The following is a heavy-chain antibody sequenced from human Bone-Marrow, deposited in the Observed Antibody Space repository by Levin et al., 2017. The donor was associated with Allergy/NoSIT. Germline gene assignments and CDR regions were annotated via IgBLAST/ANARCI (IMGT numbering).Heavy chain of an antibody. CDR1: GFIFSNAW. J-gene: IGHJ6*02. CDR3: ADLGLSYGLDV. D-gene: IGHD3/OR15-3a*01. V-gene: IGHV3-15*01. CDR2: IRSSGTT. Sequence: GESLKISCEASGFIFSNAWMTWVRQAPGKGLEWVGRIRSSGTTDYAAPVKGRFIISRDDSKNSLYLQMNSLRTEDTAVYYCADLGLSYGLDVWGQGTTVTVSS.